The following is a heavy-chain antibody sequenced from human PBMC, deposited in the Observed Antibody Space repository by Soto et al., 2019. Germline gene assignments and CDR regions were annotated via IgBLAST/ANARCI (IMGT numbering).Heavy chain of an antibody. J-gene: IGHJ4*02. V-gene: IGHV3-48*01. CDR3: AKRRPSGGRIDY. D-gene: IGHD2-15*01. CDR2: ISSSIDTI. CDR1: XCTFXRYA. Sequence: GVSLXXXXAXSXCTFXRYAXXXVRXSPGKGRECISYISSSIDTIYYADSVKGRFAISRDNSKNTLYLQMNSLRSEDTAVYYCAKRRPSGGRIDYWGQGTLVTVSS.